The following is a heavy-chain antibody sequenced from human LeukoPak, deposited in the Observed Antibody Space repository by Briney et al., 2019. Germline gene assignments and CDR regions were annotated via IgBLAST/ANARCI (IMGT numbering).Heavy chain of an antibody. CDR1: GLTFSTYG. V-gene: IGHV3-23*01. Sequence: GGSLRLSCAGPGLTFSTYGMSWVRQAPGKGLEWVSTITGSGATTYYADSVKGRFTISRDSSKKTLYLEMNSLRAEDTAVYYCAKDSSGWALDYWGQGTLVTVSS. CDR3: AKDSSGWALDY. D-gene: IGHD6-19*01. J-gene: IGHJ4*02. CDR2: ITGSGATT.